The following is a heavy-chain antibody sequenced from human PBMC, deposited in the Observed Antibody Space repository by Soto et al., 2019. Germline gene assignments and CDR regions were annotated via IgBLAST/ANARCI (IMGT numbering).Heavy chain of an antibody. Sequence: QVQLVQSGAEVEKPGSSVKVSCKVSGGTTSSYTIGWVRQAPGQGLQWMGNIVPMIGKVDYAQTFQDRVTLTADKSTRTVYMELRSLRSGDTAVYFCALRTGNWNPLGDWGQGTLVTVSS. V-gene: IGHV1-69*02. CDR2: IVPMIGKV. CDR1: GGTTSSYT. J-gene: IGHJ4*02. D-gene: IGHD1-1*01. CDR3: ALRTGNWNPLGD.